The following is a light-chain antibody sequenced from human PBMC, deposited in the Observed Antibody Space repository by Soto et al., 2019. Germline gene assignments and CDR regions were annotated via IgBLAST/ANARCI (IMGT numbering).Light chain of an antibody. CDR3: AAWDYSLNGVG. CDR1: SSNIGNNA. V-gene: IGLV1-36*01. CDR2: YDD. Sequence: QSVLTQPPSVSEAPRQRVTISCSGSSSNIGNNAVNWYQQLPGKAPKLLIYYDDLLPSGVSDRFSASKSGTSASLAISGLQSEDEADYYCAAWDYSLNGVGFGGGTKLTVL. J-gene: IGLJ2*01.